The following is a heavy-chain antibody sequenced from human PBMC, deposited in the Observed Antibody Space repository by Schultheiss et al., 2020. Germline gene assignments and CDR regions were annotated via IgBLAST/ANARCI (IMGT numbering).Heavy chain of an antibody. CDR1: GFTFSSYG. V-gene: IGHV3-30*18. D-gene: IGHD1-7*01. Sequence: GGSLRPSCAASGFTFSSYGMHWVRQAPGKGLEWVAVISYDGSNKYYADSVKGRFTISRDNSKNTLYLQMNSLRAEDTAVYYCAKDRVSGLRYWNYVFDYWGQGTLVTVSS. CDR3: AKDRVSGLRYWNYVFDY. J-gene: IGHJ4*02. CDR2: ISYDGSNK.